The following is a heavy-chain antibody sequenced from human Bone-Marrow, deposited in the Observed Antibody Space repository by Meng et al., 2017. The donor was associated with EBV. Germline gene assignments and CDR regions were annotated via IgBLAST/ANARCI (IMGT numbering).Heavy chain of an antibody. Sequence: QVQLVESGXGVVQPXRSLRLSCAASGFTFSNYAMHWVRQAPGKGLEWVSIISYDGSNKYYADSVKGRFTISRDNSKNTLYLQMNNLRPEDTAVYYCATVASWYLLPEYLQHGGQGTLVTVSS. J-gene: IGHJ1*01. V-gene: IGHV3-30*01. CDR1: GFTFSNYA. CDR2: ISYDGSNK. CDR3: ATVASWYLLPEYLQH. D-gene: IGHD6-13*01.